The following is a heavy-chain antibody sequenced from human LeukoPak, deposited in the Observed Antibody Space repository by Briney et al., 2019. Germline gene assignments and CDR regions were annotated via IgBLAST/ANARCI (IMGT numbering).Heavy chain of an antibody. CDR3: ASPGIVAAGTDRGFDY. D-gene: IGHD6-13*01. CDR2: IHYSGST. CDR1: GASISSHY. Sequence: NPSDTLSLTCTVSGASISSHYWIWIPQTPGKALEWIGFIHYSGSTNYNPSLKSRITISVDTSKNQFSLKLSSVTAADTAVYYCASPGIVAAGTDRGFDYWGQGTLVTVSS. J-gene: IGHJ4*02. V-gene: IGHV4-59*07.